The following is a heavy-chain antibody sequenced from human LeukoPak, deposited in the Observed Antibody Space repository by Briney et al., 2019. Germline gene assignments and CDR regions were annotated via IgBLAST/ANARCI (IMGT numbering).Heavy chain of an antibody. CDR3: ARDRPPLSIAVAGHYYYYGMDV. V-gene: IGHV3-23*01. CDR1: GFTFSSYA. CDR2: ISGSGGST. J-gene: IGHJ6*02. D-gene: IGHD6-19*01. Sequence: AGGSLRLSCAASGFTFSSYAMSWVRQAPGKGLEWVSAISGSGGSTYYADSVKGRFTISRDNSKNTLYLQMNSLRSDDTAVYYCARDRPPLSIAVAGHYYYYGMDVWGQGTTVTVSS.